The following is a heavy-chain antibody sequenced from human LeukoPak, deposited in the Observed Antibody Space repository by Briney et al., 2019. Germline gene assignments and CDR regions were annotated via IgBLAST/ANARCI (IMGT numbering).Heavy chain of an antibody. Sequence: GGSLRLSCAASGFTFSSYWMSWVRQAPGKGLEWVANIKQDGSEKYYVDSVKGRFTISRDNAKNSLYLQMNSLRAEDTAVYYCARDRIVVVPAAGGYYFDYWGQGTLVTVSS. V-gene: IGHV3-7*01. D-gene: IGHD2-2*01. CDR1: GFTFSSYW. J-gene: IGHJ4*02. CDR2: IKQDGSEK. CDR3: ARDRIVVVPAAGGYYFDY.